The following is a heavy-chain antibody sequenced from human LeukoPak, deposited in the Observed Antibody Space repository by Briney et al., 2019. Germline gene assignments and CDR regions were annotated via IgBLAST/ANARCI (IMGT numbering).Heavy chain of an antibody. V-gene: IGHV4-34*01. D-gene: IGHD2-2*01. J-gene: IGHJ4*02. CDR3: ALLPRVVPAAPSIDY. CDR1: GGSFSGYY. CDR2: INHSGST. Sequence: PSETLSLTCAVYGGSFSGYYWSWIRQPPGKGLEWIGEINHSGSTNYNPSLKSRVTISVDTSKNQFSLKLSSVTAADTAVYYCALLPRVVPAAPSIDYWGQGTLVTVSS.